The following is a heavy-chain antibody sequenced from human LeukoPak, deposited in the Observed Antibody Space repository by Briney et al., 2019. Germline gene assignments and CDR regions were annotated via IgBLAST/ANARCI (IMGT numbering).Heavy chain of an antibody. J-gene: IGHJ6*02. Sequence: ASVKVSCKASGYTFTSDDINWVRQATGQGLEWMGWMNPYSGNTGYARKFQGRVAMTRNTSISTAYMELSSLRSEDTAVYYCARGRDSQIRGAFYYGMDVWGQGTTVTVSS. D-gene: IGHD3-10*01. CDR2: MNPYSGNT. CDR1: GYTFTSDD. CDR3: ARGRDSQIRGAFYYGMDV. V-gene: IGHV1-8*01.